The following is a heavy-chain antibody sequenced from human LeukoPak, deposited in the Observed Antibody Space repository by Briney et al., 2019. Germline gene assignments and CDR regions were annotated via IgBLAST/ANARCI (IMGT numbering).Heavy chain of an antibody. CDR2: ISGSGGSS. V-gene: IGHV3-23*01. J-gene: IGHJ4*02. CDR1: GFTFSSSA. D-gene: IGHD5-24*01. Sequence: GGSLRLSCAASGFTFSSSAMSWVRQAPGKGLEWVSAISGSGGSSYYADSVKGRFTISRDNFKNTLYLQMDSLRAEDTAVYYCAKYGFFPYYFDYWGQGTLVTASS. CDR3: AKYGFFPYYFDY.